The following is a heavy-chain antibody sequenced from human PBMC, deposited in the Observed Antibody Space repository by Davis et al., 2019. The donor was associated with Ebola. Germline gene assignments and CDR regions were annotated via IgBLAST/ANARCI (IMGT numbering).Heavy chain of an antibody. CDR2: INTNTGNP. D-gene: IGHD4-17*01. CDR3: AREGYGDYSLLPLYYYYGMDV. CDR1: GYSFSSYA. Sequence: ASVKVSCKAFGYSFSSYAMDWVRQAPGQGLEWMGWINTNTGNPTYAQGFTGRFVFSLDTSVSTAYLQISSLKAEDTAVYYCAREGYGDYSLLPLYYYYGMDVWGQGTTVTVSS. J-gene: IGHJ6*02. V-gene: IGHV7-4-1*02.